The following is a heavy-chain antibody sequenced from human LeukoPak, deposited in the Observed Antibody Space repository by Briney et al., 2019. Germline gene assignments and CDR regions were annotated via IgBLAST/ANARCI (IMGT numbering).Heavy chain of an antibody. CDR1: GDSINDYY. J-gene: IGHJ4*02. V-gene: IGHV4-59*08. D-gene: IGHD3-3*01. CDR2: IYYSGST. Sequence: SETLSLTCTVSGDSINDYYWSWIRQPPGRGLEWIGYIYYSGSTNFSPSLKSRVTMSVDTSKKQFSLNLSSVTAADTAVYFCARQGWSFSHIDSWGQGTLVTVSS. CDR3: ARQGWSFSHIDS.